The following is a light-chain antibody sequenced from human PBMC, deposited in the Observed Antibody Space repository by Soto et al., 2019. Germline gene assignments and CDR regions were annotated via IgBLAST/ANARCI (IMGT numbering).Light chain of an antibody. J-gene: IGLJ2*01. Sequence: QSVLTQPRSVSGSPGQSVTISCTGTSSDVGGYNYVSWYQQHPGKAPKLMISDVSKRPSGVPDRFSGSKSGNTASLTISGLQAEDEADYYCSSYTSSSIVVFGGGTKLTVL. CDR1: SSDVGGYNY. CDR3: SSYTSSSIVV. CDR2: DVS. V-gene: IGLV2-11*01.